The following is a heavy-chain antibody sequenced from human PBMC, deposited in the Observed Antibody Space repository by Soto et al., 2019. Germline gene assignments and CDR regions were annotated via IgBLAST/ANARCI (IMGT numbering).Heavy chain of an antibody. V-gene: IGHV1-18*01. CDR3: ARDCSTVSCPVDY. CDR2: ISPYNGNT. D-gene: IGHD2-2*01. Sequence: ASVKVSCKTSGYTFTSYGISWVRQAPGQGLEWMGWISPYNGNTNFAQKLQGRVTLTTDTSTSTAYMELRSLRSDDTALYYCARDCSTVSCPVDYWGQGTLVTSPQ. CDR1: GYTFTSYG. J-gene: IGHJ4*02.